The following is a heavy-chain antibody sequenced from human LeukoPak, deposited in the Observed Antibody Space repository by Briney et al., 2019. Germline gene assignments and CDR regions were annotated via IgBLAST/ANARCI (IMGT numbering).Heavy chain of an antibody. Sequence: ASVKVSCKASGYTFTSYDINWVRQATGQGLEWMGWMNPNRGNTGYAQKFQGRVTMTRNTSISTAYMELSSLRSEDTAVYYCARAVPMVRGVIIRRPNTNWFDPWGQGTLVTVSS. CDR3: ARAVPMVRGVIIRRPNTNWFDP. CDR1: GYTFTSYD. CDR2: MNPNRGNT. V-gene: IGHV1-8*01. J-gene: IGHJ5*02. D-gene: IGHD3-10*01.